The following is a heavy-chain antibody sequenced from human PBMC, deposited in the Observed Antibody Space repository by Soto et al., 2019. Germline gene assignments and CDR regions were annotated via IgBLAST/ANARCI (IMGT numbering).Heavy chain of an antibody. D-gene: IGHD6-19*01. CDR2: ISGSGGST. V-gene: IGHV3-23*01. J-gene: IGHJ4*02. CDR1: GFTFSSYA. CDR3: AKDLYPPGSSGWYIDHYFDY. Sequence: PGGSLRLSCAASGFTFSSYAMSWVRQAPGKGLEWVSAISGSGGSTYYADSVKGRFTISRDNSKNTLYLQMNSLRAEDTAVYYCAKDLYPPGSSGWYIDHYFDYWGQGTLVTVSS.